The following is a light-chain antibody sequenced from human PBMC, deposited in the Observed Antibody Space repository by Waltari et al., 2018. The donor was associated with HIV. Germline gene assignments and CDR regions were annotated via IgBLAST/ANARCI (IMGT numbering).Light chain of an antibody. V-gene: IGLV1-44*01. CDR1: SSNIGSHG. CDR2: SNN. CDR3: ATLDDSLNGPI. Sequence: QSVLTQSPSASGTPGQRVTISCSGGSSNIGSHGVDWYQQFPGTAPKLLIYSNNQRPSGVPDRFSGSKSGTSASLAISGLQSEDEATYYCATLDDSLNGPIFGGGTRLTVL. J-gene: IGLJ2*01.